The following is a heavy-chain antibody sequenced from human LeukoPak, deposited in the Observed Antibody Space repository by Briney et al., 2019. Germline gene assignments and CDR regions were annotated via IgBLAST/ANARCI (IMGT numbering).Heavy chain of an antibody. Sequence: PGGSLRLSCAASGFTFSSYAMSWVRQAPGKGLEWVSAISGSGGSTYYADSVKGRFTISRVNSKNTLYLQMNSLRAEDTAVYYCAKPDYDFWSGYYTRPYYGMDVWGQGTTVTVSS. V-gene: IGHV3-23*01. J-gene: IGHJ6*02. CDR2: ISGSGGST. CDR1: GFTFSSYA. D-gene: IGHD3-3*01. CDR3: AKPDYDFWSGYYTRPYYGMDV.